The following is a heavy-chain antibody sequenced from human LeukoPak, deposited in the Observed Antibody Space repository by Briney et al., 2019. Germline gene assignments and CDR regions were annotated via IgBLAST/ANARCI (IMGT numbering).Heavy chain of an antibody. Sequence: GGSLRLSCAASGFTFSSYAMSWVRQAPGKGLEWVANIKQDGSEKYYVDSVKGRFTISRDNAKNSLYLQMNSLRAEDTAVYYCARGRCSGGSCYYFDYWGQGTLVTVSS. J-gene: IGHJ4*02. CDR2: IKQDGSEK. V-gene: IGHV3-7*01. CDR3: ARGRCSGGSCYYFDY. D-gene: IGHD2-15*01. CDR1: GFTFSSYA.